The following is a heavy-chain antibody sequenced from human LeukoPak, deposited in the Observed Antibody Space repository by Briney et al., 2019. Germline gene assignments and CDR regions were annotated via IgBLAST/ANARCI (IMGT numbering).Heavy chain of an antibody. CDR2: INPNSGGT. D-gene: IGHD2-15*01. J-gene: IGHJ4*02. CDR3: ARDDCSSGSCYRT. CDR1: GYTFTASY. V-gene: IGHV1-2*02. Sequence: GASVKVSCKASGYTFTASYIPWVRQAPGQGPEWMGWINPNSGGTKYAEKFQGRVTMTRDTSISTAYMEVGRLTSDDTAVYYCARDDCSSGSCYRTWGQGTLVTVSS.